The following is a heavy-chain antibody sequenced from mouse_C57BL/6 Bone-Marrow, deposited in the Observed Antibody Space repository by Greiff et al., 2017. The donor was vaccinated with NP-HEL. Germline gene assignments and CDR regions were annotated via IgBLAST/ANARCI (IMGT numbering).Heavy chain of an antibody. CDR3: ATGDYPAWFAY. CDR2: IYPGDGDT. J-gene: IGHJ3*01. CDR1: GYAFSSSW. Sequence: VQLQESGPELVKPGASVKISCKASGYAFSSSWMNWVKQRPGKGLEWIGRIYPGDGDTNYNGKFKGKATLTADKSSSTAYMQLSSLTSVDSAVYFCATGDYPAWFAYWGQGTLVTVSA. V-gene: IGHV1-82*01. D-gene: IGHD2-4*01.